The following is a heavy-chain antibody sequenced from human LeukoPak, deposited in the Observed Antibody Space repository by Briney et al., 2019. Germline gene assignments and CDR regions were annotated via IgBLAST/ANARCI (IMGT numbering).Heavy chain of an antibody. Sequence: GGSLRLSCAASGFTFSSYGMSWVRQGPGKGLEWVSSISTTGGTINYADSVKGRFTISRDNSKNTLYLQMTSLRAEDTAVYYCAKTKYCGADCYSWYFDYWGQETLVTVSS. CDR1: GFTFSSYG. CDR2: ISTTGGTI. CDR3: AKTKYCGADCYSWYFDY. V-gene: IGHV3-23*01. J-gene: IGHJ4*02. D-gene: IGHD2-21*02.